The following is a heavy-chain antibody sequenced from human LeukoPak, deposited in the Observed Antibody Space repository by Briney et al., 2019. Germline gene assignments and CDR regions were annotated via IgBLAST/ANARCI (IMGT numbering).Heavy chain of an antibody. CDR2: IAYDGSNK. D-gene: IGHD6-19*01. Sequence: PGGSLRLPCEAFGFPSISFPFHWSRQPQGKGLEWGELIAYDGSNKYYADSVKGRFTISRDNSKNTLYLLMNSLRAEDTAVYYCARGAGKYSTGQFDYWGQGTLVTVSS. V-gene: IGHV3-30*04. CDR3: ARGAGKYSTGQFDY. J-gene: IGHJ4*02. CDR1: GFPSISFP.